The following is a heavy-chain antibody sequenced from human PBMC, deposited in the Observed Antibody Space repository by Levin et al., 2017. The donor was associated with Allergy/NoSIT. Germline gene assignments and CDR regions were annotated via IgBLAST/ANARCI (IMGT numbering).Heavy chain of an antibody. CDR1: GGSFSGSY. V-gene: IGHV4-34*01. D-gene: IGHD5-12*01. Sequence: SQTLSLTCAVYGGSFSGSYWSWIRQPPGKGLEWIGEINHSGSTNYNPSLKSRVTISVDTSKNQFSLKLSSVTAADTAVYYCATRGYGGYDVASWFDPWGQGTLVTVSS. CDR2: INHSGST. J-gene: IGHJ5*02. CDR3: ATRGYGGYDVASWFDP.